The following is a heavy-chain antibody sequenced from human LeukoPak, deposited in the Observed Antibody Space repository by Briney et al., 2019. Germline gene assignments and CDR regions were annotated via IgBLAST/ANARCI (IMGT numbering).Heavy chain of an antibody. J-gene: IGHJ4*02. Sequence: GGSLRLSCAASGFTFSSYGMTWVRQAPGKGLEWVSYISSSSSTIYYADSVKGRFTISRDNAKNSLYLQMNSLRAEDTALYYCAKLRGYSYGPPYFDYWGQGTLVTVSS. CDR2: ISSSSSTI. D-gene: IGHD5-18*01. V-gene: IGHV3-48*04. CDR1: GFTFSSYG. CDR3: AKLRGYSYGPPYFDY.